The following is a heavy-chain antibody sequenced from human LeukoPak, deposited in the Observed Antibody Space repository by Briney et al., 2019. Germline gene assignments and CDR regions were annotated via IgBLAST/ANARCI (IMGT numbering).Heavy chain of an antibody. CDR3: ARYSGSYSFDY. J-gene: IGHJ4*02. Sequence: PSETLSLTCTVSGGSISSYYWSWIRQPPGKGLEWIGYIYYSGSTNYNPSLKSRVTISVDTSKNQFSLKLSSVTAADTAVYYCARYSGSYSFDYWGQGTLVTVSS. V-gene: IGHV4-59*01. CDR2: IYYSGST. CDR1: GGSISSYY. D-gene: IGHD1-26*01.